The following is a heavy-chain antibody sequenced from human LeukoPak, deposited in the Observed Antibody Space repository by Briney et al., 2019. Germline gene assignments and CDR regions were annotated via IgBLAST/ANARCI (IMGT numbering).Heavy chain of an antibody. Sequence: GGSLKLSCAASGFIFSGSAMHWVRQAPGKGLEWVSLISWDGGSTYYADSVKGRFTISRDNSKNSLYLQMNSLRAEDTALYYCAKDGAAGTVYYYYYMDVWGKGTTVTVSS. CDR3: AKDGAAGTVYYYYYMDV. CDR2: ISWDGGST. D-gene: IGHD6-13*01. J-gene: IGHJ6*03. CDR1: GFIFSGSA. V-gene: IGHV3-43D*03.